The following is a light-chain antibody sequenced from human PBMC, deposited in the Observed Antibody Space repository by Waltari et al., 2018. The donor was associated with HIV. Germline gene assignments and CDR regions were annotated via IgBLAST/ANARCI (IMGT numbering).Light chain of an antibody. J-gene: IGLJ3*02. CDR1: SSDVGAYNY. CDR3: CSYAGNYTGV. V-gene: IGLV2-11*01. Sequence: QSALTQPRSVSGSPGQSVTISCTGTSSDVGAYNYVSGYQQHPGKAPKLIIYDVTRRPSGLPDRFSGSKSGNTASLTISGLQAEDEADYYCCSYAGNYTGVFGGGTKLTVL. CDR2: DVT.